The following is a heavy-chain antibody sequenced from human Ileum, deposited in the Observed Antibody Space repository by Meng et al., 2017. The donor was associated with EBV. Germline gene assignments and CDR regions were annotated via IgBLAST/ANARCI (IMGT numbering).Heavy chain of an antibody. CDR2: MSDSGIT. J-gene: IGHJ4*02. CDR3: AKNGEKYFEY. CDR1: GGSISVINW. Sequence: QVQLRGSGPGLVNPSGTLSLTCAVSGGSISVINWWSWVRQSPEKGREWIGEMSDSGITHYNPSLKSRVTISADKSNNQFSLKLTSVTSADTAVYFCAKNGEKYFEYWGQGTLVTVSS. V-gene: IGHV4-4*02.